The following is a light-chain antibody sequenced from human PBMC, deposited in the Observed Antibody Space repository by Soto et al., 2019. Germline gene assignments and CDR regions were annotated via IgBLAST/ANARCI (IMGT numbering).Light chain of an antibody. V-gene: IGKV3-20*01. CDR3: QQYGSSPPIT. J-gene: IGKJ5*01. Sequence: IVWTQSAGTLSLSPGERAGTSCRASPSVSSSYLAWYQQKPCQAPRLMIYRTSNRATGIPDRFSGSGSGADFTPTISRLEPEDFAVYYGQQYGSSPPITFGQGTRLEIK. CDR2: RTS. CDR1: PSVSSSY.